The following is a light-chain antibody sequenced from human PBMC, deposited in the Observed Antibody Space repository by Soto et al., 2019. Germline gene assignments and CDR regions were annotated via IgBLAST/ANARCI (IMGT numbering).Light chain of an antibody. Sequence: EVVMRQSPATLSVSPGACATLHCRASQGIGDTLAWYQHKPGQTPRLIIYDTSTRATGVPTRFSGSRSGAECTLTISSLEPEDVAVYYCQQRSNWPPTLGQGTKVDIK. CDR2: DTS. CDR3: QQRSNWPPT. V-gene: IGKV3D-11*03. J-gene: IGKJ1*01. CDR1: QGIGDT.